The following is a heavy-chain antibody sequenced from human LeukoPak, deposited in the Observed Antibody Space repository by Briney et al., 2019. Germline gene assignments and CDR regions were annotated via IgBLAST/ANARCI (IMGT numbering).Heavy chain of an antibody. J-gene: IGHJ4*02. CDR2: IYYSGST. Sequence: SETLSLTCTVSGGSISSYYWSWIRQPPGKGLEWIGYIYYSGSTNCNPSLKSRVTISVDTSKNQFSLKLSSVTAADTAVYYCARHNYTYYFDYWGQGTLVTVSS. D-gene: IGHD4-11*01. CDR3: ARHNYTYYFDY. V-gene: IGHV4-59*08. CDR1: GGSISSYY.